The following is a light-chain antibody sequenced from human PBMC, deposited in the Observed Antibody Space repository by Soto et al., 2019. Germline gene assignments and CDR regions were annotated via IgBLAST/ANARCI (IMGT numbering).Light chain of an antibody. CDR1: SSNIGSNT. V-gene: IGLV1-44*01. CDR2: SNN. CDR3: ATWDDSLSCWV. Sequence: QSVLTQPPSASGTPGQRVTISCSGSSSNIGSNTANWYQQLPGTAPKLLMYSNNQRPSGVPDRFSGSKSGTSASLAISGLQSEDEADYYCATWDDSLSCWVFGGGTQLTVL. J-gene: IGLJ3*02.